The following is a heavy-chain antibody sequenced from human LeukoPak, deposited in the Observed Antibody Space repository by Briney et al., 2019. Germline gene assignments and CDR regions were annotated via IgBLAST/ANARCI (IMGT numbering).Heavy chain of an antibody. CDR3: AKDISIAATWYFDL. CDR1: GFTFSNYG. Sequence: GRSLRLSCAASGFTFSNYGMHWVRQAPGKGLEWVAVIWHDGSEKYYGDSVKGRFTISRDDSKNSLYLQMNSLRPEDTALYYCAKDISIAATWYFDLWGRGTLVTVSS. D-gene: IGHD2-15*01. CDR2: IWHDGSEK. V-gene: IGHV3-33*06. J-gene: IGHJ2*01.